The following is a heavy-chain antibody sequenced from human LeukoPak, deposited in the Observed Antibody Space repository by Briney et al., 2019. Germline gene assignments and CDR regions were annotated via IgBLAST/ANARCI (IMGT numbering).Heavy chain of an antibody. Sequence: GGSLRLSCAASRFTFSSYAMSWVRQAPGKGLEWVSGISGTGGSTYYADSVKGRFTISRDNSKNTLYLQMNSLRADDTAVYYCAKSPGYGDYVGYHFDYWGQGTLVTVSS. V-gene: IGHV3-23*01. CDR2: ISGTGGST. CDR3: AKSPGYGDYVGYHFDY. CDR1: RFTFSSYA. J-gene: IGHJ4*02. D-gene: IGHD4-17*01.